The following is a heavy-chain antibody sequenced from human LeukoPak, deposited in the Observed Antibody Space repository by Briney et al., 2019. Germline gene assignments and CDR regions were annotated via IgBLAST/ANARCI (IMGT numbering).Heavy chain of an antibody. D-gene: IGHD3-10*01. J-gene: IGHJ2*01. V-gene: IGHV1-18*01. CDR1: GYTFTSYG. CDR3: ARDIKGFTMFRGAIDWYFDL. CDR2: VNPYNGNT. Sequence: ASVNVSCKVSGYTFTSYGISWVRQAPGQGLEWMGWVNPYNGNTNYAQKFQGRVTMTTDTSRTTGYMELRSLRSDDTAVYYCARDIKGFTMFRGAIDWYFDLWGRGTLVTVSS.